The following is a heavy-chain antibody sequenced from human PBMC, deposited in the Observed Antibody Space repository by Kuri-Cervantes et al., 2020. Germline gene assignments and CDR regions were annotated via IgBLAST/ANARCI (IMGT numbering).Heavy chain of an antibody. Sequence: SQTLSLTCAVYGGSFSGYYWSWIRQPPGKGLEWIGYIYYSGSTNYNPSLKSRVTISVDTSKNQFSLKLSSVTAADTAMYYCARDMGSPGAAPYFDYWGQGTLVTVSS. V-gene: IGHV4-59*01. CDR1: GGSFSGYY. J-gene: IGHJ4*02. CDR2: IYYSGST. D-gene: IGHD7-27*01. CDR3: ARDMGSPGAAPYFDY.